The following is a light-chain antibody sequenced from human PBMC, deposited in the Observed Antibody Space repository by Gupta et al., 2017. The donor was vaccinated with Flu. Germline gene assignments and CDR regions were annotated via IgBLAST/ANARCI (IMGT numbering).Light chain of an antibody. J-gene: IGKJ5*01. V-gene: IGKV3-20*01. CDR1: NSVSSNY. Sequence: PGTLSLAPVERAALSCRGSNSVSSNYLAWYQQKPGRAPRLLIYDASSRATGIPDRVSGSGSGTDFTLTISRLETEDFAVYYWQQYGSSHTFGQGTRLEIK. CDR3: QQYGSSHT. CDR2: DAS.